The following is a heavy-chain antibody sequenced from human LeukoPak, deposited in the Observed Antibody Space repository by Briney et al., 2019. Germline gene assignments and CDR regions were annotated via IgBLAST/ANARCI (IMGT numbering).Heavy chain of an antibody. Sequence: GGSLRLSCAASGFTVSSNYMSWVRQAPGKGLEWVYVIYSGGCTYYADSLKGQVTISRDNSNNTLYLQMNSLRAEDTAVYYCARDTAYYYGSGSYDWGQGTLVTVSS. J-gene: IGHJ4*02. CDR2: IYSGGCT. V-gene: IGHV3-53*01. CDR3: ARDTAYYYGSGSYD. D-gene: IGHD3-10*01. CDR1: GFTVSSNY.